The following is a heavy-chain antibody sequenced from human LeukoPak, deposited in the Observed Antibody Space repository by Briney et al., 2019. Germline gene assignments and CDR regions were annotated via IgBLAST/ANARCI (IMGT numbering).Heavy chain of an antibody. Sequence: GGSLRLSCAASGFTVSSNYMSWVRQAPGKGLEWVSVIYSGGSTYYADSVKGRFTISRDNSKNTLYLQMNSLRAEDTAVYYCARVSHYYDSSGYYYGAYYFDYWGQGTLVTVSS. CDR2: IYSGGST. J-gene: IGHJ4*02. V-gene: IGHV3-53*01. CDR3: ARVSHYYDSSGYYYGAYYFDY. D-gene: IGHD3-22*01. CDR1: GFTVSSNY.